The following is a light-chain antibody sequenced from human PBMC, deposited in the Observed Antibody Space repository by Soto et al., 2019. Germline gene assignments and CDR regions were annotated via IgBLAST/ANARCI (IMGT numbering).Light chain of an antibody. J-gene: IGLJ1*01. V-gene: IGLV1-51*01. CDR1: SSNIGGNS. CDR3: GSWDSSLSAYV. Sequence: QSVLTQPPSVSAAPGQKVTISCSGSSSNIGGNSVSWHQQLPGTAPKLLIYDDNKRPSGIPDRFSGSKSGTSATLGITGFQTGDEADYYCGSWDSSLSAYVFGTGTQVTVL. CDR2: DDN.